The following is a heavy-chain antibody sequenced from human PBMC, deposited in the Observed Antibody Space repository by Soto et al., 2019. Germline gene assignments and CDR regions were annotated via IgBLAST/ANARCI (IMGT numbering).Heavy chain of an antibody. V-gene: IGHV3-23*01. Sequence: EVQLLESGGGLVQPGGSLRLSCAASGFTFSSYAMSWVRQAPGKGLEWVSAISGSGGSTYYADSVKGRFTISRDTSKNTLYLQMNSLRAEDTAVYYCAKDRSVTMIVVVITGFDYWGQGTLVTVSS. CDR2: ISGSGGST. D-gene: IGHD3-22*01. CDR1: GFTFSSYA. CDR3: AKDRSVTMIVVVITGFDY. J-gene: IGHJ4*02.